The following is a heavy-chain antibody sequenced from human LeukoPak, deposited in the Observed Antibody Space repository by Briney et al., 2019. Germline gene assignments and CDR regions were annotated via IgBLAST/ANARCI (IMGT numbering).Heavy chain of an antibody. CDR1: GYTFISYY. CDR3: ARDTANYYYDSSGYYFDY. CDR2: INPRGGST. D-gene: IGHD3-22*01. Sequence: ASVKVSCKASGYTFISYYMHWVRQAPGQGFEWMGIINPRGGSTSYAQKFQGRVTMTRDTSTSTVYMELSSLRSEDTAVYYCARDTANYYYDSSGYYFDYWGQGTLVTVSS. J-gene: IGHJ4*02. V-gene: IGHV1-46*01.